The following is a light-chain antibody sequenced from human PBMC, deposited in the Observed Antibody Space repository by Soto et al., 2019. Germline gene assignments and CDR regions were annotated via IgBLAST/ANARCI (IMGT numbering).Light chain of an antibody. CDR2: DAS. V-gene: IGKV1-5*01. CDR1: QSISSW. CDR3: KKYNSYSRT. Sequence: LQIAQSSSPQIPSVRHSVDTPSPASQSISSWLAWYQQKPGKANKLLIYDASSLESGVPSRFSGSGSGTEFTLTISSLQPDEFATYYCKKYNSYSRTVGQGTKVDIK. J-gene: IGKJ1*01.